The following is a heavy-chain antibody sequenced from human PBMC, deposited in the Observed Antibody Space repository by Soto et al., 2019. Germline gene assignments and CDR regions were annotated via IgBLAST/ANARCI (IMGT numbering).Heavy chain of an antibody. CDR1: GFTFSSYS. D-gene: IGHD6-19*01. J-gene: IGHJ4*02. V-gene: IGHV3-21*01. CDR3: ARDPVAEQWLVPFV. Sequence: EVQLVESGGGLVKPGGSLRLSCAASGFTFSSYSMNWVRQAPGQGLEWVSSISSSSSYIYYADSVKGRFTISRDNAKNSLYLQMNSLRAEDTAVYYCARDPVAEQWLVPFVWGQGTLVTVSS. CDR2: ISSSSSYI.